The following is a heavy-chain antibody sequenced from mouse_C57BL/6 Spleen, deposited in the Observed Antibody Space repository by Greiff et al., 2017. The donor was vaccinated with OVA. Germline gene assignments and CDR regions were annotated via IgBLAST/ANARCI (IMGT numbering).Heavy chain of an antibody. Sequence: EVKLMESGPGLVKPSQSLSLTCSVTGYSITSGYYWNWIRQFPGNKLEWMGYISYDGSNNYNPSLKNRISITRDTSKNQFFLKLNSVTTEDTATYYCAREYYDPYYFDYWGQGTTLTVSS. V-gene: IGHV3-6*01. J-gene: IGHJ2*01. D-gene: IGHD2-4*01. CDR1: GYSITSGYY. CDR2: ISYDGSN. CDR3: AREYYDPYYFDY.